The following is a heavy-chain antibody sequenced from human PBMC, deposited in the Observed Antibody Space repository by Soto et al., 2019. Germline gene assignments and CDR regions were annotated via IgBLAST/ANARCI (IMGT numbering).Heavy chain of an antibody. D-gene: IGHD6-13*01. J-gene: IGHJ6*02. CDR2: IIRDGSST. Sequence: EVQLVESGGGLVQPGGSLRLACAASGFTFSSYWMHWVRQAPGKGLVWISRIIRDGSSTNYADSVKGRFIISRDNAKNTLYLEINSLRADDTAVYFCGRGGSGIYGMDIWGQGTTVIVSS. CDR3: GRGGSGIYGMDI. CDR1: GFTFSSYW. V-gene: IGHV3-74*01.